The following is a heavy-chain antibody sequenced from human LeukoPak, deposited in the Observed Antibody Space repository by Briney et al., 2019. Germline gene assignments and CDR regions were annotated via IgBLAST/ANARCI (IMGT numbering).Heavy chain of an antibody. CDR1: GFTFGDHA. CDR2: IRSKAYGGTT. J-gene: IGHJ6*02. Sequence: SLRLSCTASGFTFGDHAMSWARQAPGKGLEWLGFIRSKAYGGTTEYAASAKGRFTISRDDSKSIAYLQMNSLKSEDTAVYYCTRGPTGRWLYYGMDVWGQGTTVIVSS. D-gene: IGHD5-24*01. CDR3: TRGPTGRWLYYGMDV. V-gene: IGHV3-49*04.